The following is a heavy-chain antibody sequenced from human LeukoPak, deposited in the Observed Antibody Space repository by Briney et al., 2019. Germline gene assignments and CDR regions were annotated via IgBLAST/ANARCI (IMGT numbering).Heavy chain of an antibody. J-gene: IGHJ6*03. CDR1: GFTINNYG. Sequence: GGSLRLSCASSGFTINNYGMTWVRQAPGKGLEWVSTISGRGDSTYYADSVKGRFTISRDNSKNTLYLQMSSLRVEDTARYYCARSPPYTAATGYYYYYMDVWGRGTTVTISS. CDR3: ARSPPYTAATGYYYYYMDV. CDR2: ISGRGDST. V-gene: IGHV3-23*01. D-gene: IGHD6-13*01.